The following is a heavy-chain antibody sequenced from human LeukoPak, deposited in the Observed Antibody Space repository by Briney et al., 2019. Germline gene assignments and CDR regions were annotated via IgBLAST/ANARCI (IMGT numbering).Heavy chain of an antibody. CDR2: TYYRSKWYN. V-gene: IGHV6-1*01. J-gene: IGHJ4*02. CDR1: GDSVSSNSAA. Sequence: SQTLSLTCAISGDSVSSNSAAWNWIRQSPSRGLEWLGRTYYRSKWYNDYAVSVKSRITINPYTSKNQFSMQLNSVTPEDTAVYYCARGPYRSGSYCWFDYWGQGTLVTVSS. D-gene: IGHD6-19*01. CDR3: ARGPYRSGSYCWFDY.